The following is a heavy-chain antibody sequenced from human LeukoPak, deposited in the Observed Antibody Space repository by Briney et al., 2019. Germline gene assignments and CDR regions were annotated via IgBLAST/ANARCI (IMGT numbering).Heavy chain of an antibody. V-gene: IGHV4-39*01. Sequence: SETLSLTCTVSGDSINSRSYYWGWIRQPPGKGLEWIGSIYYSGITYYNPSPKSRVTISVDTSENQCSLRLISVTAADTAVYYCARHFPHMDYSGWKQGWFDPWGQGTLVTVSS. D-gene: IGHD6-19*01. CDR1: GDSINSRSYY. CDR2: IYYSGIT. J-gene: IGHJ5*02. CDR3: ARHFPHMDYSGWKQGWFDP.